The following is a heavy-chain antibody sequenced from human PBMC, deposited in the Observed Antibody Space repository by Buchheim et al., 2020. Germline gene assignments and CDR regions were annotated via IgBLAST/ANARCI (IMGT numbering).Heavy chain of an antibody. CDR2: ISGSGAGT. D-gene: IGHD2-2*02. Sequence: EVQLLESGGGLVQPGGSLRLSCAASGFTFSSYAMNWVRQAPGKGLEWVSTISGSGAGTYYADSVKGRFTISSTKSKNTLYLQMNSLRAEDTAVYYCAKDHCSTTSCYTYFDYWGQGTL. J-gene: IGHJ4*02. V-gene: IGHV3-23*01. CDR1: GFTFSSYA. CDR3: AKDHCSTTSCYTYFDY.